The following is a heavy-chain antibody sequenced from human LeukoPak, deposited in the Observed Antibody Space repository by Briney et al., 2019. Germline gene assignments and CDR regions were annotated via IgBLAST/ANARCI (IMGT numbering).Heavy chain of an antibody. V-gene: IGHV3-74*01. D-gene: IGHD3-3*01. CDR1: GFVFSSYW. CDR3: AKDRGYDFYRGSGYDPFDL. Sequence: GGSLRLSCAASGFVFSSYWMHWVRQVPGKGLVWVSRINFDGSSATYADSVKGRFTISRDNAKNTVYLQMNSLRDEDTAIYYCAKDRGYDFYRGSGYDPFDLWGQGTLVTVSS. CDR2: INFDGSSA. J-gene: IGHJ3*01.